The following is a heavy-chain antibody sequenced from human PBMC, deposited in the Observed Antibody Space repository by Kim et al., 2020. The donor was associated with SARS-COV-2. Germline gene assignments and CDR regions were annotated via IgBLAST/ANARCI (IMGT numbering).Heavy chain of an antibody. CDR2: FDPEDGET. CDR1: GYTLTDLS. D-gene: IGHD4-17*01. J-gene: IGHJ4*02. CDR3: ATHRPRDYGDHSPLDY. Sequence: ASVKVSCKVSGYTLTDLSMHWVRQAPGKGLEWMGGFDPEDGETIYAQKFQGRVTMTEDTSTDTAYMELSSLRSEDTAVYYCATHRPRDYGDHSPLDYWGQGTLVTVSS. V-gene: IGHV1-24*01.